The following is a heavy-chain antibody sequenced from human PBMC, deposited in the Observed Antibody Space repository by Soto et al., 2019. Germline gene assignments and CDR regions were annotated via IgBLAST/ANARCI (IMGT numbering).Heavy chain of an antibody. D-gene: IGHD6-19*01. V-gene: IGHV3-53*01. J-gene: IGHJ4*02. CDR1: KLTVGSSY. Sequence: GGSLRLSCAASKLTVGSSYMTWVRQAPGKGLEWVSVIYSGGLTYYADSVKGRFTISRDTSKNTLYLQMNTLRADDTAVYYCARMFRSSSGTFFDYWGQGNLVTVSS. CDR2: IYSGGLT. CDR3: ARMFRSSSGTFFDY.